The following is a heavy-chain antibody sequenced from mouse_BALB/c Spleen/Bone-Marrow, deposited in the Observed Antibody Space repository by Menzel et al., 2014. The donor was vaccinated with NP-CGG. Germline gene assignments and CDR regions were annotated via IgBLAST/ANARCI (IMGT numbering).Heavy chain of an antibody. CDR2: IWGDGST. J-gene: IGHJ4*01. Sequence: VHLVESGPGLVAPSLSLSITCTVSGFSLTGYGVSWVRQPPGKGLEWLGMIWGDGSTDYNSALKSRLSISKDNSKSQVFLKVNSLQTEDTARYYCARDSFLITRALDYWGQGTSVTVSS. CDR1: GFSLTGYG. V-gene: IGHV2-6-7*01. D-gene: IGHD2-4*01. CDR3: ARDSFLITRALDY.